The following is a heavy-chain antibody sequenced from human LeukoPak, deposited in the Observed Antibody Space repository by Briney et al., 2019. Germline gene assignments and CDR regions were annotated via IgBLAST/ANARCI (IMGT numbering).Heavy chain of an antibody. CDR3: AKRSDYGGNWNYLDY. Sequence: GGSLRLSCAASGFIFSSYAMNWVRQAPGKGLEWVSAISASGGSTYYADSVKGRFTISRDNSKNTLYLQMNSLTAEDTAIYYCAKRSDYGGNWNYLDYWGQGTLVTVSS. V-gene: IGHV3-23*01. CDR2: ISASGGST. D-gene: IGHD4-23*01. J-gene: IGHJ4*02. CDR1: GFIFSSYA.